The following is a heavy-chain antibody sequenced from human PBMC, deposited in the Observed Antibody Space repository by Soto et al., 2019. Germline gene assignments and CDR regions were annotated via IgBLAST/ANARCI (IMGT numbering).Heavy chain of an antibody. Sequence: QVRLVQSGAEVKKPGSSVKVSCKASGGTFSSYAISWVRQAPGQGLEWMGGIIPIFGTANYAQKFQGRVTITADESTSTAYMELSSLRSEDTAVYYCARDRGIAAAGSSNWFDPWGQGTRVTVSS. J-gene: IGHJ5*02. CDR1: GGTFSSYA. CDR2: IIPIFGTA. CDR3: ARDRGIAAAGSSNWFDP. D-gene: IGHD6-13*01. V-gene: IGHV1-69*01.